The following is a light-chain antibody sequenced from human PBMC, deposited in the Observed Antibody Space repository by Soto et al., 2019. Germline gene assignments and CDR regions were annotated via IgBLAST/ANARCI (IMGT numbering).Light chain of an antibody. Sequence: EIVLTQSPATQSLSPGNRATLSCRASQSVSSSLAWYQHQPGQAPRLLIYDASNRAPGIPARFSGSGSGTHFTLTISSLEPEDFAVYYCQHRGNWPSVTFGGGTKLQIK. CDR3: QHRGNWPSVT. CDR2: DAS. CDR1: QSVSSS. J-gene: IGKJ4*01. V-gene: IGKV3-11*01.